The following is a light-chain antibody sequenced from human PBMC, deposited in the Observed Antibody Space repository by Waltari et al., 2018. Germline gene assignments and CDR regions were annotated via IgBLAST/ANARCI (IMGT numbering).Light chain of an antibody. Sequence: IVMTLFPATLSLSPRERARLSCTASHYVSDRFGAWYQQKRGQGPRLLIYDASTRATGIPDRFSGSGSGTDFTLTISRPEPEDSAIYYCQQYGTSPPGTFGQGTDVEIK. CDR3: QQYGTSPPGT. J-gene: IGKJ1*01. V-gene: IGKV3-20*01. CDR2: DAS. CDR1: HYVSDRF.